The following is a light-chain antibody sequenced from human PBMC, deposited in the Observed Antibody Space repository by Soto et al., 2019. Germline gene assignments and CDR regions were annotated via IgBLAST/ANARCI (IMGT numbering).Light chain of an antibody. J-gene: IGKJ2*01. CDR1: QSVSTY. Sequence: EIVLTQSPATLSLSPGERATLSCRASQSVSTYLAWYQQKPGQAPRLLLYHASNRAAGIPARFSGSGSGTDFTLTISSLEPEDFAIYYCQQRSNWPRTFGQGTKLEIK. V-gene: IGKV3-11*01. CDR3: QQRSNWPRT. CDR2: HAS.